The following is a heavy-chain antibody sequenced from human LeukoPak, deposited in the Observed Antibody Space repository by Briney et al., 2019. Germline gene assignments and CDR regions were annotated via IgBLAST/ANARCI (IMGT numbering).Heavy chain of an antibody. CDR3: ARQGGRITIFGVVIGYFDY. V-gene: IGHV4-39*01. CDR1: GGSFSSSSYY. CDR2: IYYSGST. D-gene: IGHD3-3*01. J-gene: IGHJ4*02. Sequence: SETLSLTCTVSGGSFSSSSYYWGWIRPPPGKGLEWVGGIYYSGSTYYNPSLKSRVTISVDTSKNQSSLKLSSVTAADTAVYYCARQGGRITIFGVVIGYFDYWGQGTLVTVSS.